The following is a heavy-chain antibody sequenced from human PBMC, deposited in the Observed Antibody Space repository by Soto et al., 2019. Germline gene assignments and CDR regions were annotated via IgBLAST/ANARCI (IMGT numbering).Heavy chain of an antibody. J-gene: IGHJ3*01. Sequence: GGSLGLGCAASGLSVSSYEMNWGRQAPGKGLEWISYIGGSGGTKYSADSVKGRFIISRDNAQNSLYLQMNSLRVEDTAVYYCARDRGGDVGQFLFPDGFDLWGQGTMVTVSS. CDR2: IGGSGGTK. CDR3: ARDRGGDVGQFLFPDGFDL. V-gene: IGHV3-48*03. CDR1: GLSVSSYE. D-gene: IGHD3-10*01.